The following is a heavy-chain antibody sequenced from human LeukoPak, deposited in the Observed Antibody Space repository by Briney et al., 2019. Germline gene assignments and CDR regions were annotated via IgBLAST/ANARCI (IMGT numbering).Heavy chain of an antibody. J-gene: IGHJ6*03. CDR1: GFTFDDYG. Sequence: GVSLRLSCAASGFTFDDYGMSWVRQAPGKGLEWVSSISSSSTYIYYADSVKGRFTISSDNAKNSLYLQMNSLRAEDAAVYYCARALNYYYYMDVWGKGTTVTISS. CDR3: ARALNYYYYMDV. V-gene: IGHV3-21*01. CDR2: ISSSSTYI.